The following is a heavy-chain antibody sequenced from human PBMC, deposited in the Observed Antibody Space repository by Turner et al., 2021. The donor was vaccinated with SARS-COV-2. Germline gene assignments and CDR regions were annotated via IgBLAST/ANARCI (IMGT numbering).Heavy chain of an antibody. J-gene: IGHJ4*02. D-gene: IGHD4-17*01. V-gene: IGHV3-53*01. CDR2: IYSGGST. Sequence: EVQLVEAGGGLIQAGGSLRLSCAASGFTVSSNYMSWVRQATGKGLKWVSVIYSGGSTYYTYSVKGRFTISRDNSKNTLYLQMNSLRAEDTAVYYCARDYGDYYFDYWGQGTLVTVSS. CDR3: ARDYGDYYFDY. CDR1: GFTVSSNY.